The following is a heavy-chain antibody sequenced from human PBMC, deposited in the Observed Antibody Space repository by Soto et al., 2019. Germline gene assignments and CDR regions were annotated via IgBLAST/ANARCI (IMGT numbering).Heavy chain of an antibody. CDR2: ISYDGSNK. CDR1: GFTFSSYA. CDR3: ARDFLFDY. J-gene: IGHJ4*02. V-gene: IGHV3-30-3*01. Sequence: PGGSLRLSCAASGFTFSSYAMHWVRQAPGKGLEWVAVISYDGSNKYYADSVKGRFTISRDNSKNTLYLQMDSLRAEDTAVYYCARDFLFDYWGQGTLVTSPQ.